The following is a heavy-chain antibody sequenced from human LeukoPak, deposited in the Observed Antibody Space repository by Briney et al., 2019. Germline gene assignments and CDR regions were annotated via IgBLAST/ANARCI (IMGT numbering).Heavy chain of an antibody. J-gene: IGHJ4*02. CDR2: IYPSGRT. D-gene: IGHD5-24*01. CDR1: GDSVSNNFW. V-gene: IGHV4-4*02. Sequence: SETLSLTCAVSGDSVSNNFWWTWVRQPPGKGLEWIGEIYPSGRTNYNPSLKSRVTISIDMSKNQFSLKLSSVTAADTAVYYCARGRDGYNLDYWGQGTLVTVSS. CDR3: ARGRDGYNLDY.